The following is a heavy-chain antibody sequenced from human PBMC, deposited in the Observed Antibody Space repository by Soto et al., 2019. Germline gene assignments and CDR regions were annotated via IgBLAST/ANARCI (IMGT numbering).Heavy chain of an antibody. D-gene: IGHD1-26*01. V-gene: IGHV1-69*01. CDR3: AREQRASYGRMEAFDI. J-gene: IGHJ3*02. CDR1: GGTFSSYA. CDR2: IIPIFGTA. Sequence: QVQLVQSGAEVKKPGSSVKVSCKASGGTFSSYAISWVRQAPGQGIEWMGGIIPIFGTANYAQKFQGRVTITAAESTSTAYMELSSLRSEDTAVYYGAREQRASYGRMEAFDIWGQGTMVTVSS.